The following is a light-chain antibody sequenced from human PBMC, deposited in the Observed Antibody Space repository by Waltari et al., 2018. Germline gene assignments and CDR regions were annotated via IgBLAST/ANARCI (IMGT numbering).Light chain of an antibody. Sequence: QSALTQPASVSGSPGQSITISCTGSSSAVGTYHFVSWYQQHPGKAPKLMIYEINQRPAGISNRFSGSKFGNTAVLTISGLQTEDEADYYCCSYVTGDTWVFGGGTRVAVL. CDR1: SSAVGTYHF. CDR3: CSYVTGDTWV. J-gene: IGLJ3*02. CDR2: EIN. V-gene: IGLV2-23*02.